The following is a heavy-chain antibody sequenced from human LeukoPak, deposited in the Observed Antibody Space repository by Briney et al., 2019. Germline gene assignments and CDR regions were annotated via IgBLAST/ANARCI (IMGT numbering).Heavy chain of an antibody. CDR3: ARVTYYDFWSGVVDY. V-gene: IGHV4-61*01. CDR2: IYYSGST. D-gene: IGHD3-3*01. Sequence: PSETLSLTCSVSGGSVSSGRYYWTWIRQPPGKGLGWIGYIYYSGSTNYNPSLKSRVTISVDTSKNQFSLKLSSVTAADTAVYYCARVTYYDFWSGVVDYWGQGTLVTVSS. J-gene: IGHJ4*02. CDR1: GGSVSSGRYY.